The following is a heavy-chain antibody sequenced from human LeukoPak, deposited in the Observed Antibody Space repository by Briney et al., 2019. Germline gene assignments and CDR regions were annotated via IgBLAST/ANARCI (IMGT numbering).Heavy chain of an antibody. CDR1: GDSISSYY. D-gene: IGHD2-2*01. Sequence: LSLTCTVSGDSISSYYWSWVRQAPGKGLEWVSYITTSGRTINYADSVKGRFTISRDNAKNSVFLQMSSLRAEDTAIYYCARGSTSWYYFDYWGQGSLVTVSS. CDR2: ITTSGRTI. CDR3: ARGSTSWYYFDY. J-gene: IGHJ4*02. V-gene: IGHV3-48*03.